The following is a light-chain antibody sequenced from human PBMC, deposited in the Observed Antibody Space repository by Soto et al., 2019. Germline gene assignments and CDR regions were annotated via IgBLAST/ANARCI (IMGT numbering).Light chain of an antibody. CDR2: GAS. Sequence: IALTQSPATLSLSPGARATPSCRASQSVSNNYLAWYQQKPGQAPRLLIYGASNRATGIPDRFSGSGSGTDFTLTISRLEPEDFAVYYCQQYGSSGTFGQGTKVDIK. V-gene: IGKV3-20*01. CDR3: QQYGSSGT. J-gene: IGKJ1*01. CDR1: QSVSNNY.